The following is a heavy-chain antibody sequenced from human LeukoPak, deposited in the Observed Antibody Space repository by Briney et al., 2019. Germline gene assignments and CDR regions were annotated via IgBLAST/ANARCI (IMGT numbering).Heavy chain of an antibody. J-gene: IGHJ4*02. D-gene: IGHD3-3*01. CDR2: ISSSGSTI. CDR3: AIVDDFWSGYYTFDY. V-gene: IGHV3-11*04. CDR1: GFTFSDYY. Sequence: PGGSLGLSCAASGFTFSDYYMFWIRRAPGKGLEWVSYISSSGSTIYYADSVKGRFTISRDNAKNSLSLHMNSLRGEDTAVYYCAIVDDFWSGYYTFDYWGQGTLVTVSS.